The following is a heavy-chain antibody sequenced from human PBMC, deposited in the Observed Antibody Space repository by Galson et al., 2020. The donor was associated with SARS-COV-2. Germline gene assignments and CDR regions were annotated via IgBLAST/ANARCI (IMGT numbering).Heavy chain of an antibody. D-gene: IGHD3-10*01. CDR2: INPNSGDT. CDR3: ARDWYYYGSGSAYYFDF. Sequence: ASVTVSCMASGYTFTAYYLHWVRQAPGQGLEWMGWINPNSGDTNYAQKFPGRVTMTWDRSINAADMELNRLTSDDTAIYYCARDWYYYGSGSAYYFDFWGQGALVTVSS. CDR1: GYTFTAYY. V-gene: IGHV1-2*02. J-gene: IGHJ4*02.